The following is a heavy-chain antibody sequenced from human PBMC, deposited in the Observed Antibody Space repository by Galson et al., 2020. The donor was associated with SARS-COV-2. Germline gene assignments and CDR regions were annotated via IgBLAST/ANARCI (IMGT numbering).Heavy chain of an antibody. J-gene: IGHJ4*02. CDR2: FDPEDGET. Sequence: ASVKVSCKVSGYTLTELSMHWVRQAPGKGLEWMGGFDPEDGETIYAQKFQGRVTMTEDTSTDTAYMELSSLRSEDTAVYYCATEFAIFGVAIDSAHHFDYWGQRTLVTVSS. CDR1: GYTLTELS. D-gene: IGHD3-3*01. V-gene: IGHV1-24*01. CDR3: ATEFAIFGVAIDSAHHFDY.